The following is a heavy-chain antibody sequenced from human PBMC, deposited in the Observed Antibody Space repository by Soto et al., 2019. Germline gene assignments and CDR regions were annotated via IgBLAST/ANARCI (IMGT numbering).Heavy chain of an antibody. CDR2: INPSGGYT. V-gene: IGHV1-46*03. D-gene: IGHD2-21*02. CDR3: ARGGGIVVVTTSYDQ. CDR1: GYTFTSYG. J-gene: IGHJ4*02. Sequence: ASVKVSCKASGYTFTSYGISWVRQAPGQGLEWLGIINPSGGYTTYAQRFLGRVTMTSDTSTSTVHMELGSLTSEDTAVYYCARGGGIVVVTTSYDQWGQGTLVTVSS.